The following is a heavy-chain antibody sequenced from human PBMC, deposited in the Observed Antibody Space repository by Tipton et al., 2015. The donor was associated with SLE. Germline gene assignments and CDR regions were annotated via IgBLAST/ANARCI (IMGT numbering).Heavy chain of an antibody. D-gene: IGHD3-16*01. J-gene: IGHJ3*02. CDR3: AREAYVSHAFDI. CDR2: IKQDGSEK. Sequence: SLRLSCAASGFIFSSYWSSWVRQAPGKGLEWVANIKQDGSEKYYVDSVKGRFTISRDNAKNSLYLQMNSLRAEDTAVYYCAREAYVSHAFDIWGQGTMVTVSS. V-gene: IGHV3-7*01. CDR1: GFIFSSYW.